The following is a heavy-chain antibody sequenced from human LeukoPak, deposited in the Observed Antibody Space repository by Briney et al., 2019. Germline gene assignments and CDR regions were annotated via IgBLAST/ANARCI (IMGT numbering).Heavy chain of an antibody. J-gene: IGHJ6*02. CDR1: GGSISSYY. CDR2: IYYSGST. D-gene: IGHD5-12*01. Sequence: PSETLSLTCTVSGGSISSYYWSWIRQPPGKGLEWIGYIYYSGSTNYNPSLKSRVTISVDTSKNQFSLKLSSVTAADTAVYYCARVRGRGYSGYPPDYYGMDVWGQGTTVTVSS. V-gene: IGHV4-59*01. CDR3: ARVRGRGYSGYPPDYYGMDV.